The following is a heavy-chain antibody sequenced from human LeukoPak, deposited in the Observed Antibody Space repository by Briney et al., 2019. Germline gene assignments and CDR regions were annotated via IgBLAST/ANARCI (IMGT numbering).Heavy chain of an antibody. D-gene: IGHD3-22*01. CDR3: ASPKTYYYDSSGYYYGAFDI. CDR2: IYYSGST. J-gene: IGHJ3*02. V-gene: IGHV4-59*05. Sequence: SETLSLTCTVSGGSISSYYWSWIRQPPGKGLEWIGSIYYSGSTYYNASLTSRVTISVDTSKNQFSLKLSSVTAADTAMYYCASPKTYYYDSSGYYYGAFDIWGQGTMVTVSS. CDR1: GGSISSYY.